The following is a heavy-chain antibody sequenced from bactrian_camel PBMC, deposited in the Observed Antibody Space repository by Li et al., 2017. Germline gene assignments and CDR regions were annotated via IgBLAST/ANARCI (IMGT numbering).Heavy chain of an antibody. CDR1: GYTYDAYC. CDR3: AAADWPLGDCYSGSSVNY. V-gene: IGHV3S25*01. CDR2: IYHGGGST. J-gene: IGHJ4*01. D-gene: IGHD3*01. Sequence: QVQLVESGGGSVQAGGSLRLSCKAYGYTYDAYCLAWFRQAPGQEREGVAAIYHGGGSTYYADSVKGRFTISQDNAKNTVDLLMNSQKPEDTYMYYCAAADWPLGDCYSGSSVNYWGQGTQVTVS.